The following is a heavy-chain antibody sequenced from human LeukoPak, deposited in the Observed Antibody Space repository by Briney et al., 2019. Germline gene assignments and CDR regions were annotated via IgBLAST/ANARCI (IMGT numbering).Heavy chain of an antibody. V-gene: IGHV6-1*01. CDR3: ARAPAGSSWPANFDY. Sequence: SQTLSLTCAISGDSVSSNSAAWNWIRQSPSRGLEWLGRTFYRSKWYNQYAVTVKSRITLDPDTSKNQFSLQLTSVTPEDTAVYYCARAPAGSSWPANFDYWGQGTLVTVSS. D-gene: IGHD6-13*01. CDR1: GDSVSSNSAA. CDR2: TFYRSKWYN. J-gene: IGHJ4*02.